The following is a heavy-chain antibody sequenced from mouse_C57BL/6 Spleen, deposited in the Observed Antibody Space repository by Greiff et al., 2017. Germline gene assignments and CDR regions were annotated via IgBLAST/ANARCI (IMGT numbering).Heavy chain of an antibody. Sequence: VQLQQPGAELVRPGSSVKLSCKASGYTFTSYWMHWVKQRPIQGLEWIGNIDPSDSETPYNQKFKDKATLTVDKSSSTAYMQLSSLTSEDSAVYYCARGYYGSSYDPYYFDYWGQGTTLTVSS. CDR2: IDPSDSET. CDR3: ARGYYGSSYDPYYFDY. J-gene: IGHJ2*01. D-gene: IGHD1-1*01. CDR1: GYTFTSYW. V-gene: IGHV1-52*01.